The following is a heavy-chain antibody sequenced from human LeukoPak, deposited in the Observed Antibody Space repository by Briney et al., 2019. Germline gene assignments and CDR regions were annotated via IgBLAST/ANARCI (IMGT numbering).Heavy chain of an antibody. CDR2: IYSGGST. CDR1: GFTVSSNY. V-gene: IGHV3-53*01. Sequence: GALSLSCAASGFTVSSNYMTWVRQAPGRGLEWVSVIYSGGSTYYADSVKGRFTTSRDNSKNTLYLQMNSLRTEDTAVYYCVRSIAVGGNFDYWGQGTLVTVSS. J-gene: IGHJ4*02. CDR3: VRSIAVGGNFDY. D-gene: IGHD6-13*01.